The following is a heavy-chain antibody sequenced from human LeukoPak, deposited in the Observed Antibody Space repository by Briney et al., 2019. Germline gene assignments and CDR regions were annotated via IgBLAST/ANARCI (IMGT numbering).Heavy chain of an antibody. Sequence: ASVKVSCKASGGTFSSYTISWVRQAPGQGLEWMGRIIPILGIANYEQKFQGRVTITADKSTSTAYMELSSLRSDDTAVYYCARAPGLTTVVMGAFDIWGQGTMVTVSS. J-gene: IGHJ3*02. CDR2: IIPILGIA. CDR1: GGTFSSYT. D-gene: IGHD4-23*01. CDR3: ARAPGLTTVVMGAFDI. V-gene: IGHV1-69*02.